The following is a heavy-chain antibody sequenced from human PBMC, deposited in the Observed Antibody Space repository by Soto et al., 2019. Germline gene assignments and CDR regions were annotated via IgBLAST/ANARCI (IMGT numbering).Heavy chain of an antibody. CDR2: IFDYGST. CDR3: ARGPQSGDTPMVRSYFDY. D-gene: IGHD5-18*01. V-gene: IGHV3-53*01. CDR1: GFTVTSNY. Sequence: GGSLRLSCAASGFTVTSNYMSWVRQDPGKGLEWVSIIFDYGSTYYADSVKGRLTISRDNAKNTLYLQMSSLRVEDTAVYYCARGPQSGDTPMVRSYFDYWGQGALVTVSS. J-gene: IGHJ4*02.